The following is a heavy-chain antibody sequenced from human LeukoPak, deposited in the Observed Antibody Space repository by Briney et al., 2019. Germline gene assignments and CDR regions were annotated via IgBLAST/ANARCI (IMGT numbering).Heavy chain of an antibody. Sequence: PSETLSLTCAVYGGSFSGYYWSWIRQPPGKGLEWIGEINHSGSTNYNPSLKSRVTISVDTSKNEFSLKLSSVTAADTAVYYCARVPCDCSSTSCYAFWPHYYYYYMDVWGKGTTVTVSS. CDR3: ARVPCDCSSTSCYAFWPHYYYYYMDV. CDR2: INHSGST. D-gene: IGHD2-2*01. V-gene: IGHV4-34*01. CDR1: GGSFSGYY. J-gene: IGHJ6*03.